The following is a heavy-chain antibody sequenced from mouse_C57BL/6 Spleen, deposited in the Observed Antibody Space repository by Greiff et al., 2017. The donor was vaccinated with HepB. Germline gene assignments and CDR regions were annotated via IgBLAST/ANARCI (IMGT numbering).Heavy chain of an antibody. CDR2: IYPGSGST. CDR1: GYTFTSYW. J-gene: IGHJ2*01. CDR3: ARSSGTTVGGDY. D-gene: IGHD1-1*01. V-gene: IGHV1-55*01. Sequence: VQLQQPGAELVKPGASVKMSCKASGYTFTSYWITWVKQRPGQGLEWIGDIYPGSGSTNYNEKFKSKATLTVDTSSSTAYMQLSSLTSEDSAVYYCARSSGTTVGGDYWGQGTTLTVSS.